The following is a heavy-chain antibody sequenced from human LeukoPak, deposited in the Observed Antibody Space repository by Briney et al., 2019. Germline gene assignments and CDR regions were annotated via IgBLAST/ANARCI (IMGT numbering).Heavy chain of an antibody. D-gene: IGHD3-22*01. CDR3: ATGPHLYYDSSGYFLDY. CDR2: FDPEDGET. CDR1: GYTLTELS. Sequence: GASVKVSCKVSGYTLTELSMHWVRQAPGKGLEWMGGFDPEDGETIYAQKFQGRVTMTEDTSTDTAYMELSSLRSEDTAVYYCATGPHLYYDSSGYFLDYWGQGTLVTVSS. J-gene: IGHJ4*02. V-gene: IGHV1-24*01.